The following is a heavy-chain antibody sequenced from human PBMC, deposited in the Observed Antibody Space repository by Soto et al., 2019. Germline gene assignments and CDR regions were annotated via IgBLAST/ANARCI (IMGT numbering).Heavy chain of an antibody. V-gene: IGHV3-30-3*01. D-gene: IGHD5-18*01. CDR3: ARDTGPNGYNYYYFGMDV. Sequence: GGSVRLSCAASGFTFSNYAMHWVRQAPGKGLEWVAVISYDGSDKYNANSVKGRFTISRDNSKNTLYLQMNSLRAEDTAVYYCARDTGPNGYNYYYFGMDVWGQGTTVTVSS. J-gene: IGHJ6*02. CDR2: ISYDGSDK. CDR1: GFTFSNYA.